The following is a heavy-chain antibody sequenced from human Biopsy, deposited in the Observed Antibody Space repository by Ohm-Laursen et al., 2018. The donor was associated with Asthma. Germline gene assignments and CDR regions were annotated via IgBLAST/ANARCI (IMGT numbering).Heavy chain of an antibody. D-gene: IGHD3-9*01. V-gene: IGHV3-23*01. Sequence: GSLRLSCAASGFTFGGYAMSWARQAPGKGLEWVSTISPDGRSAHGPDSFRGRFTISRDNSRDTLYLQMRSLRADDTAVYYCARERIDILTGGHQGMDVWGQGTTVTVSS. CDR3: ARERIDILTGGHQGMDV. CDR2: ISPDGRSA. J-gene: IGHJ6*02. CDR1: GFTFGGYA.